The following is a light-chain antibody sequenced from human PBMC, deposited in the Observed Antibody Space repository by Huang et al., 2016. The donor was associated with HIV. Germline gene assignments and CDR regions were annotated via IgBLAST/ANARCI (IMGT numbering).Light chain of an antibody. J-gene: IGKJ2*01. Sequence: DIQMTQSPSSLSASVRNRVTITCRASQAIAKSLAWYQQKPGKAPKLLLYAASRLESGVPSRCSGSGSGTDYTLTISSLQPEDFATYYCQQYHSTPYTFGQGTKLAIK. V-gene: IGKV1-NL1*01. CDR3: QQYHSTPYT. CDR1: QAIAKS. CDR2: AAS.